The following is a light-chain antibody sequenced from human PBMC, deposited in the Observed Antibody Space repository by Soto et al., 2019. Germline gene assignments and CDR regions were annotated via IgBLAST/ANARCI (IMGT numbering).Light chain of an antibody. Sequence: EIVLTQSPGTLSLSPGESVTISCRASQRGSSSYLAWYQQKPGQAPRLLIYGASSRAPGIADRFSGSGSGTDFTLTISRLEPEDFAVYSCQQYSSSPCTFGQGTKLEIK. J-gene: IGKJ1*01. CDR2: GAS. CDR3: QQYSSSPCT. V-gene: IGKV3-20*01. CDR1: QRGSSSY.